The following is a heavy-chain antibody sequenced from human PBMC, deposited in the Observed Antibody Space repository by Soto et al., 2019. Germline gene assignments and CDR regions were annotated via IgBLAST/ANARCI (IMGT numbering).Heavy chain of an antibody. D-gene: IGHD2-15*01. Sequence: QITLKESGPTLVKPTQTLTLTCTFSGFSLSTSGVGVGWIRQPPGKALEWLALIYWNDDKRYSPSLKSRLTITKDTSKNQVVLTMTNMDPVDTATYYCEHSVESVVVAHQYNWFDPWGQGTLVTVSS. V-gene: IGHV2-5*01. J-gene: IGHJ5*02. CDR1: GFSLSTSGVG. CDR3: EHSVESVVVAHQYNWFDP. CDR2: IYWNDDK.